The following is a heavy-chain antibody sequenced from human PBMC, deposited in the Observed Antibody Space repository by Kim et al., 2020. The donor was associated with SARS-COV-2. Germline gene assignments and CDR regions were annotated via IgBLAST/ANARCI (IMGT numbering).Heavy chain of an antibody. D-gene: IGHD3-9*01. V-gene: IGHV4-34*01. J-gene: IGHJ4*02. CDR1: GGSFSGYY. CDR2: INHSGST. Sequence: SETLSLTCAVYGGSFSGYYWSWIRHPPGKGLEWIGEINHSGSTNYNPSLKSRVTISVDTSKNQFSLKLSSVTAADTAVYYCARGGPVLRYFDWLWGDYWGQGTLVTVSS. CDR3: ARGGPVLRYFDWLWGDY.